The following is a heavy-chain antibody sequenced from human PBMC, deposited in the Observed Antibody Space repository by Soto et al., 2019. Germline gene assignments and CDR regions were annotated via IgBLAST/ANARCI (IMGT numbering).Heavy chain of an antibody. D-gene: IGHD6-19*01. J-gene: IGHJ3*02. CDR1: GFTFSSYS. V-gene: IGHV3-21*01. CDR2: ISSNRSYI. CDR3: ARAMGTDGWSNHPFDI. Sequence: GGSLRLSCAASGFTFSSYSMNWVRQAPRKGLERVSSISSNRSYIYYADSVKGRFIVSRDNAKNSLFLQMNGLRVEDTAVYFCARAMGTDGWSNHPFDIWGQGTMVTVSS.